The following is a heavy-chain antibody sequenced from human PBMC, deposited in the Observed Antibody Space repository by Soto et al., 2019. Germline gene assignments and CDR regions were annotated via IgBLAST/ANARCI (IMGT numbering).Heavy chain of an antibody. J-gene: IGHJ4*02. CDR3: ASYDSSGRFDY. CDR1: GGSISSYY. Sequence: QVQLQESGPGLVKPSETLSLTCTVSGGSISSYYWRWIRQPPGKGLEWIGYIYYSGSTNYNPSLKSRVTISVDTSKNQFSLKLSSVTAADTAVYYCASYDSSGRFDYWGQGTLVTVSS. D-gene: IGHD3-22*01. CDR2: IYYSGST. V-gene: IGHV4-59*01.